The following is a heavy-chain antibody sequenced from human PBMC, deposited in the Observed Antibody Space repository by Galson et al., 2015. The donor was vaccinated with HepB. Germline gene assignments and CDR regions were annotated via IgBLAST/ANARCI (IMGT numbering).Heavy chain of an antibody. CDR2: ISYDGSND. CDR1: GFTFSSYG. CDR3: AKDMFYCSGGTCYAFDY. V-gene: IGHV3-30*18. D-gene: IGHD2-15*01. J-gene: IGHJ4*02. Sequence: SLRLSCAASGFTFSSYGMHWVRQAPGKGLEWVAVISYDGSNDYYADSVKGRFTISRDYSKTTLYLQMNSLRPEDTAVYYCAKDMFYCSGGTCYAFDYWGQGTLVTVSS.